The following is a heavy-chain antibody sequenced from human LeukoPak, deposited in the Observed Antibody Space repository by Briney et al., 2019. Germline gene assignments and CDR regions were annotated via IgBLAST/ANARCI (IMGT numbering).Heavy chain of an antibody. CDR1: GFTFDDYA. D-gene: IGHD3-3*01. CDR3: AKDYHYDRTYLDY. Sequence: PGGSLRLSCAASGFTFDDYAMHWVRQAPGKGLEWVSGISWNSGSMGYADSVKGRFTISRDNAKNSLYLQMNSLRAEDTALYYCAKDYHYDRTYLDYWGQGTLVTVSS. CDR2: ISWNSGSM. V-gene: IGHV3-9*01. J-gene: IGHJ4*02.